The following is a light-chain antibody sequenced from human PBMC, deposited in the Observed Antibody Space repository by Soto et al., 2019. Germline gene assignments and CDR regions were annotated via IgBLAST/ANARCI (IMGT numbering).Light chain of an antibody. CDR1: QNVRSY. CDR2: DAS. J-gene: IGKJ4*01. CDR3: QQRSNWPGT. V-gene: IGKV3-11*01. Sequence: EIVLTQSPVTLSLSPGESATLSCRASQNVRSYLAWYQQRPGQAPRLLIYDASTRATGIPARFSGSGSGTDFTLSISSLEPEDFAVYYCQQRSNWPGTFGGWTKVDIK.